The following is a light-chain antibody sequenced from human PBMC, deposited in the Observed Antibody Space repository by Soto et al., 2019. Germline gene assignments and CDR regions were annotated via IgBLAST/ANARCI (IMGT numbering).Light chain of an antibody. Sequence: EIVLTQSPGTLSLSPGERATLSCRASQSVSSSFLAWYQQKPGQAPRLLIYGASSRATGIPDRFSGSGSGTDVTLTISRLEPEDFAVYYCQQYGSSRTFGQGPKVDIK. J-gene: IGKJ1*01. CDR1: QSVSSSF. CDR2: GAS. CDR3: QQYGSSRT. V-gene: IGKV3-20*01.